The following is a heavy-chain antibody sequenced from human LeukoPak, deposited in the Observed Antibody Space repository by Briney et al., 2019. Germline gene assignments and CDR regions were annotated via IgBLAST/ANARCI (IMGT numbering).Heavy chain of an antibody. CDR2: IRYDGSNK. V-gene: IGHV3-30*02. D-gene: IGHD6-6*01. Sequence: GGSLRLSCAASGFTFSSYGMHWVRQAPGKGLEWVAFIRYDGSNKYYADSVKGRFTISRDNSKNTLYLQMNSLRAEDTAVYYCATSPGLGYSSSLTGVDYWGQGTLVTVSS. CDR1: GFTFSSYG. CDR3: ATSPGLGYSSSLTGVDY. J-gene: IGHJ4*02.